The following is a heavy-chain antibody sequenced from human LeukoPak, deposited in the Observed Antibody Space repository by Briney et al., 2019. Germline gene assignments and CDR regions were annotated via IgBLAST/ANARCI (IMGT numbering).Heavy chain of an antibody. J-gene: IGHJ6*03. V-gene: IGHV3-66*02. CDR3: AREGQPNYYYYVDF. Sequence: GGSLRPSCAASGFTVSSNYMSWVRQAPGKGLEWVSVIYSGGSTYYADSVKGRFTISRDNSKNTLYLQMNSLRAEDTAVYYCAREGQPNYYYYVDFWGKGTTVTVSS. D-gene: IGHD6-13*01. CDR1: GFTVSSNY. CDR2: IYSGGST.